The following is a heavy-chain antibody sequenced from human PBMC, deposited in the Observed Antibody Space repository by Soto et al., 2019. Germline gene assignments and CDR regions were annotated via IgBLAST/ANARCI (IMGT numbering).Heavy chain of an antibody. CDR3: ASAFGY. Sequence: GGSLRLSCAASGFTFTNYDMNWVRQAPGKGLEWVSYITTTTSTIYYADSVKGRFTISRDNAKNSIYLQMNSLRAEDTAVYYCASAFGYWGQGTLVTVSS. CDR2: ITTTTSTI. CDR1: GFTFTNYD. J-gene: IGHJ4*02. V-gene: IGHV3-48*01.